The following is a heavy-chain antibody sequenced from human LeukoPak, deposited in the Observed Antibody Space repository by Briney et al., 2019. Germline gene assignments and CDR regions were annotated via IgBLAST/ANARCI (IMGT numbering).Heavy chain of an antibody. CDR2: ISYDGNNK. D-gene: IGHD5-18*01. Sequence: PGRSLRLSCAASGFTFSSYAIHWVRQAPGKGLEWVAVISYDGNNKYYADSVKGRFTISRDNSKNTVSLQMSSLRAEDTAVYYCARDPRGYSYGLIDIWGQGTLVTVSS. CDR3: ARDPRGYSYGLIDI. CDR1: GFTFSSYA. V-gene: IGHV3-30-3*01. J-gene: IGHJ4*02.